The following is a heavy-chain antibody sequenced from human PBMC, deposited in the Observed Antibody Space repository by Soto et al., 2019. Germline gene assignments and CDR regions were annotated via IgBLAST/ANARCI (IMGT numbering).Heavy chain of an antibody. Sequence: ASVKVSCTVSGYTLTELSMHWVRQAPGKGLEWMGGFDPEDGETIYAQKFQGRVTMTEDTSTDTAYMELSSLRSEDTAVYYCATGRIDVTIFGVVIIHDAFDIWGQGTMVTVSS. D-gene: IGHD3-3*01. J-gene: IGHJ3*02. CDR3: ATGRIDVTIFGVVIIHDAFDI. V-gene: IGHV1-24*01. CDR1: GYTLTELS. CDR2: FDPEDGET.